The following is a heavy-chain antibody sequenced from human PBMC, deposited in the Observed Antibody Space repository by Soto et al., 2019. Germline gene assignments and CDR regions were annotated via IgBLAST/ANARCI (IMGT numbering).Heavy chain of an antibody. J-gene: IGHJ4*02. CDR3: ARGIVLNLVVHSDASDKYYLDS. CDR1: GGSFSGYY. Sequence: PSETLSLTCAVYGGSFSGYYWTWIRQSPGKGLEWIGEINHSESTNYNPSLKSRVTISVYTSKNQFSLKMTSLAAADTGMYYCARGIVLNLVVHSDASDKYYLDSWGQGTLVTVSS. CDR2: INHSEST. V-gene: IGHV4-34*01. D-gene: IGHD2-8*02.